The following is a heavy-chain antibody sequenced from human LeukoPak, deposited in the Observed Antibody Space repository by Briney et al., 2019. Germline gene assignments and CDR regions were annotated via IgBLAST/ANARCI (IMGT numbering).Heavy chain of an antibody. J-gene: IGHJ4*02. Sequence: GGSLRLSCTASGFSFSSYALSWVRQVPGKGLEWVSGISASGGSTVYTGSVEGRFTISRDNSKTTVYLQMNSLRDEDTAVYYCAKDAQGGPGDYSWGTFDYWGQGTLVAVSS. V-gene: IGHV3-23*01. D-gene: IGHD3-10*01. CDR3: AKDAQGGPGDYSWGTFDY. CDR2: ISASGGST. CDR1: GFSFSSYA.